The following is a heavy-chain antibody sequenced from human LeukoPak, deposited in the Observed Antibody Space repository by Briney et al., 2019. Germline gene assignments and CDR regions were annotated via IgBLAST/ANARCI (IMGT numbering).Heavy chain of an antibody. J-gene: IGHJ4*02. CDR1: GGSFSGYY. Sequence: PSETLSLTCAVYGGSFSGYYWSWIRQPPGKGLEWMGEINHSGSTNYNPSLKSRVTISVDTSKNQFSLKLSSVTAADTAVYYCARGLGAYSSSWYLSDYFDYWGQGTLVTVSS. CDR3: ARGLGAYSSSWYLSDYFDY. CDR2: INHSGST. V-gene: IGHV4-34*01. D-gene: IGHD6-13*01.